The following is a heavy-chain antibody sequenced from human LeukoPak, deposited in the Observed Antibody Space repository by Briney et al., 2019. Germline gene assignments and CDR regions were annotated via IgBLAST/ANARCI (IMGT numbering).Heavy chain of an antibody. V-gene: IGHV4-4*07. Sequence: SETLSLTCTVSGGSISNYYWSWIRQPAGKGLEWIGRIYSSGRTNYNPSLKSRVTMSVDTSKNQFSLKLSSVTAADTAVYYCARIQLGYCSSTSCYNLPGVRFDPWGQGTLVTVSS. J-gene: IGHJ5*02. CDR3: ARIQLGYCSSTSCYNLPGVRFDP. D-gene: IGHD2-2*02. CDR2: IYSSGRT. CDR1: GGSISNYY.